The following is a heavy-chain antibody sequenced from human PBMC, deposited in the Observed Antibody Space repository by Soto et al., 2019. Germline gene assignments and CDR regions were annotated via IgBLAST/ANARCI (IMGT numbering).Heavy chain of an antibody. CDR1: GFTVRANY. Sequence: EVQLVESGGGLIQPGGSLRLSCAVSGFTVRANYMSWVRQAPGKGLEWVSDIYSGGTTYYADSVKGRFIISRDISKNTPYLQMNILRAEDSAVYYCHGYGYWGQGTLVTVSS. V-gene: IGHV3-53*01. CDR2: IYSGGTT. D-gene: IGHD5-12*01. J-gene: IGHJ4*02. CDR3: HGYGY.